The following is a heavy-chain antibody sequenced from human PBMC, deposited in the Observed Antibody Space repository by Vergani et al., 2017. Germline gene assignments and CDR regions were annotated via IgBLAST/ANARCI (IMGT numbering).Heavy chain of an antibody. J-gene: IGHJ4*02. V-gene: IGHV3-23*01. CDR3: AKVDVVVPAAQRYFDY. CDR2: ISASGAPT. D-gene: IGHD2-2*01. Sequence: EVQLLESGGDLVQPGGSLRLSCTASGFIFSTYAMSWVRQAPGKGLEWVSGISASGAPTYYADSVKGRVTISRDNSKNTLYLQMNSLRAEDTAVYFCAKVDVVVPAAQRYFDYWGQGTLLTVSS. CDR1: GFIFSTYA.